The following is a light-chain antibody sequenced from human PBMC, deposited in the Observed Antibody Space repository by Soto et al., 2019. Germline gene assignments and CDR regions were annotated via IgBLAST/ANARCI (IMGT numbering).Light chain of an antibody. V-gene: IGLV1-47*01. CDR3: AAWDDSLSGVV. J-gene: IGLJ2*01. CDR2: RNS. CDR1: SSNIGSNY. Sequence: QSVLTQPPSASGTPGQRVTISCSGSSSNIGSNYVYWYQQLPGTAPKLLIYRNSQRPSGVPGRFSGSKSGTSASLAISGLRSEDEADYYCAAWDDSLSGVVFGGGTKVTVL.